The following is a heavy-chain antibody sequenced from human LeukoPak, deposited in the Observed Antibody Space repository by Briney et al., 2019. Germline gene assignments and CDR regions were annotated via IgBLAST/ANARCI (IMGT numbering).Heavy chain of an antibody. Sequence: GGSLRLSCATSGFTFSRHWMSWVRQAPGKGLEWVANINQDGSGKYYVDSVKGRFTISRDNAKNSLYLQMNSLRSEDTAIYYCAEGSTGWGQGTLVTVSS. D-gene: IGHD2-8*02. CDR3: AEGSTG. CDR1: GFTFSRHW. J-gene: IGHJ1*01. CDR2: INQDGSGK. V-gene: IGHV3-7*01.